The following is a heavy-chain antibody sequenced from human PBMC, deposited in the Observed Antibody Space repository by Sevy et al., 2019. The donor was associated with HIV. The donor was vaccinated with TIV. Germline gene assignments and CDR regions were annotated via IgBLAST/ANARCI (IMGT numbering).Heavy chain of an antibody. Sequence: ASVKVSCKASGYTFTSYDINWVRQATGQGLEWMGWMNPNSGNTGYARKFQGRVTMTRNTSISTAYMELSSLRSEDTAVYYCARGGPLIGGIVATYGDYYYYGMDVWGQGTTVTVSS. CDR1: GYTFTSYD. J-gene: IGHJ6*02. D-gene: IGHD5-12*01. V-gene: IGHV1-8*01. CDR3: ARGGPLIGGIVATYGDYYYYGMDV. CDR2: MNPNSGNT.